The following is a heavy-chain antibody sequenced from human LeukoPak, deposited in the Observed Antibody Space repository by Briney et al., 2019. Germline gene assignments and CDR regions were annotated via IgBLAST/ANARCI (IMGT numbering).Heavy chain of an antibody. D-gene: IGHD7-27*01. CDR1: GYTFTSYD. CDR3: ARGPLGYYYYGMDV. CDR2: MNPNSGNT. Sequence: GVSVKVSCKASGYTFTSYDINWVRQATGQGLEWMGWMNPNSGNTGYAQKFQGRVTMTRNTSISTAYMELSSLRSEDTAVYYCARGPLGYYYYGMDVWGQGTTVTVSS. J-gene: IGHJ6*02. V-gene: IGHV1-8*01.